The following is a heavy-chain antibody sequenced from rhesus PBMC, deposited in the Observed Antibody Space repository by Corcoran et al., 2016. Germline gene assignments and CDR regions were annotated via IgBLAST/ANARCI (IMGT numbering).Heavy chain of an antibody. V-gene: IGHV3-8*01. CDR3: ARDIPPGYSSWSLGGY. J-gene: IGHJ4*01. Sequence: EVQLVESGGGLVQPGGSLRLSCTGSGFTFGSYYMYWVRQAPGKGLEWVSAIDTGGGITWYTDAVKGRFTISKENAKNTLYLQMDSLRAEDTAVYYCARDIPPGYSSWSLGGYWGQGVLVTVSS. D-gene: IGHD6-13*01. CDR1: GFTFGSYY. CDR2: IDTGGGIT.